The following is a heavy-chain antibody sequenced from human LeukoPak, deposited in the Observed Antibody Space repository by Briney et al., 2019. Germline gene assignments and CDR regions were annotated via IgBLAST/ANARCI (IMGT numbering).Heavy chain of an antibody. V-gene: IGHV5-51*01. CDR3: ARHGDPIQLWSPADY. Sequence: PGESLKISCKGSGYSFTSYWIGWVRQMPGKGLEWMGIIYPGDSDTRYSPSFQGQVTISADKSISTAYLQWSSLKASDTAMYYCARHGDPIQLWSPADYWGQGTLVTVSS. J-gene: IGHJ4*02. D-gene: IGHD5-18*01. CDR1: GYSFTSYW. CDR2: IYPGDSDT.